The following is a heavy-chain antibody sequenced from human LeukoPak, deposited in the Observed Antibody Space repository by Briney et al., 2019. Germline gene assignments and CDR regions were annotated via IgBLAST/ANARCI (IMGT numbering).Heavy chain of an antibody. J-gene: IGHJ6*03. CDR1: GFTFSSYS. CDR2: ISTSSSYI. D-gene: IGHD6-13*01. CDR3: ARDLGSSFNLPYYYYYYMDV. V-gene: IGHV3-21*01. Sequence: PGGSLRLSCAASGFTFSSYSMNWVRQAPGKGLEWVSSISTSSSYIYYADSVKGRFTISRDNAKNSLYLQMNSLRAEDTAVYYCARDLGSSFNLPYYYYYYMDVWGKGTTVTVSS.